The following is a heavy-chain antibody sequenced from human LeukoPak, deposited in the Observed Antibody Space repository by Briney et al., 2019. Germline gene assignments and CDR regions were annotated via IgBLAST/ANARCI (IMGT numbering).Heavy chain of an antibody. J-gene: IGHJ4*02. V-gene: IGHV4-39*07. CDR3: ARGRDGYNSRIGY. CDR1: GGSISSSSYY. D-gene: IGHD5-24*01. Sequence: PSETLSLTCTVSGGSISSSSYYWGWIRQPPGKGLEWIGSIYYSGSTYYNPSLKSRVTISVDTSKNQFSLKLSSVTAADTAVYYCARGRDGYNSRIGYWGQGTLVTVSS. CDR2: IYYSGST.